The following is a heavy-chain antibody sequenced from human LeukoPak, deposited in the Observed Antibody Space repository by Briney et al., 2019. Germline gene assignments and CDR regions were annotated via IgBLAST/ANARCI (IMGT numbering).Heavy chain of an antibody. Sequence: WVRQXXGQGLEWMGWMNPNSGNTGYAQKFQGRVTMTRNTSISTAYMELSSLRSEDTAVYYCARGHDYVWGSYRFMPDYWGQGTLVTVSS. CDR3: ARGHDYVWGSYRFMPDY. D-gene: IGHD3-16*02. V-gene: IGHV1-8*01. J-gene: IGHJ4*02. CDR2: MNPNSGNT.